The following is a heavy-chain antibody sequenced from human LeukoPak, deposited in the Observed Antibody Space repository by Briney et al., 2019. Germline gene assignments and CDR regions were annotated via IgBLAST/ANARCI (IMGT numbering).Heavy chain of an antibody. Sequence: GGSLRLSCAAAGFSVSRNYMSWVRQAPGKGLEWVSVIDSGGSTYHADSVKGRFTISSHNSKNTVYLQMNSLRGEDTAVYYCARIEAPNWFDPWGQGTLVTVSS. J-gene: IGHJ5*02. V-gene: IGHV3-53*04. CDR2: IDSGGST. CDR3: ARIEAPNWFDP. CDR1: GFSVSRNY.